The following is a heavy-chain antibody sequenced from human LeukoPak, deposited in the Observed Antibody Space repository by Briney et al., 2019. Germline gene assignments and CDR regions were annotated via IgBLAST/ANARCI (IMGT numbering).Heavy chain of an antibody. CDR1: GFSLTTTGVG. CDR2: IFWNDDK. Sequence: SGPTLVNPTQTLTLTCTFSGFSLTTTGVGVGWIRQPPGKALEWLALIFWNDDKRYSPSLKSRLTITKDTSKNQVVLTMTNMDPVDTATYYCAHSPNYGDSFNYWGQGTLVTVSS. D-gene: IGHD4-17*01. V-gene: IGHV2-5*01. CDR3: AHSPNYGDSFNY. J-gene: IGHJ4*02.